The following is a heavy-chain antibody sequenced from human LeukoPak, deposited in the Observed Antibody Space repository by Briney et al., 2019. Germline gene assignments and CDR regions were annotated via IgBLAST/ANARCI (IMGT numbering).Heavy chain of an antibody. D-gene: IGHD6-19*01. CDR1: GFTFSSYG. J-gene: IGHJ6*02. Sequence: PGRSLRLSCAASGFTFSSYGMHWVRQAPGKGLEWVAVISYDGSNKYYADSVKGRFTISRDNSKNTLYLQMNSLRAEDTAVYYCARVVYSSGWYYYYGMDVWGQGTTVTVSS. CDR2: ISYDGSNK. CDR3: ARVVYSSGWYYYYGMDV. V-gene: IGHV3-30*03.